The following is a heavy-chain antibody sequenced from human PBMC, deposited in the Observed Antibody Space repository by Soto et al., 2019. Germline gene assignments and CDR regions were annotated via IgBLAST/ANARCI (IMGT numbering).Heavy chain of an antibody. CDR3: AKADDILTGYAFDP. Sequence: VRLSFASAVFPFNNFLLSWVSQAPGKGLEWVSGISGRGGTISYADSVKGRFTISRDNSKNTLYLQMNSLRAEDTAIYYCAKADDILTGYAFDPWGQGTLVTVSS. V-gene: IGHV3-23*01. J-gene: IGHJ5*02. D-gene: IGHD3-9*01. CDR2: ISGRGGTI. CDR1: VFPFNNFL.